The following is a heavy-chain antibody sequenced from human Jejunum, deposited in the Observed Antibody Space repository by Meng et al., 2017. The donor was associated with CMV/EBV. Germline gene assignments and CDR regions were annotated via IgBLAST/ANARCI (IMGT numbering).Heavy chain of an antibody. CDR3: ARGGYVPIFGAVGYAMDV. CDR2: IYSGGST. CDR1: ARDSS. J-gene: IGHJ6*02. V-gene: IGHV3-53*01. Sequence: ARDSSMTWVRQAPGEGLEWVSIIYSGGSTVYADSVEGRFTISRDNSKNTVYLQMNSLRAEDTAVYFCARGGYVPIFGAVGYAMDVWGQGTTVTVSS. D-gene: IGHD3-3*01.